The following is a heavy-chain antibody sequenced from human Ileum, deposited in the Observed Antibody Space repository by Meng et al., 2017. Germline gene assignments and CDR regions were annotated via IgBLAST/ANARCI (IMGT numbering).Heavy chain of an antibody. CDR2: ITGSSGIT. Sequence: GESLKISCEASGFMFSSFAMSWVRQASGKGLDWVAAITGSSGITYYADSVKGRFTISRDNSKNTLYLQMSSLRAEDTAIYYCASRFEDSSSWAFDYWGQGTLVTVSS. V-gene: IGHV3-23*01. D-gene: IGHD6-13*01. J-gene: IGHJ4*02. CDR3: ASRFEDSSSWAFDY. CDR1: GFMFSSFA.